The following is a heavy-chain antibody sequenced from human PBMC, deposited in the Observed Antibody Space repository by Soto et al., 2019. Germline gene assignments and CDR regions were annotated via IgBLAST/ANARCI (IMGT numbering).Heavy chain of an antibody. CDR2: IYHSGST. D-gene: IGHD3-10*01. CDR3: ARAQLAGTWFDP. Sequence: QLQLQESGSGLVRPSQTLSLTCAVSGGSISSGGYSWNWIRQPPGKGLEWIGYIYHSGSTLYNPSLNTRVTISVDKSQNQFSLKLSSVTAAATAVYYCARAQLAGTWFDPWGQGTLVTVSS. CDR1: GGSISSGGYS. J-gene: IGHJ5*02. V-gene: IGHV4-30-2*01.